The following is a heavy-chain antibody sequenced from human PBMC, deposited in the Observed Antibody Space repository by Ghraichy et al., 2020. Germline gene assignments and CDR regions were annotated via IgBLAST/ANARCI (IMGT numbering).Heavy chain of an antibody. CDR1: GFTFSSYE. J-gene: IGHJ4*02. CDR3: ARVGRIAAAGLSIDY. V-gene: IGHV3-48*03. CDR2: ISSSARTI. D-gene: IGHD6-13*01. Sequence: GGSLRLSCATSGFTFSSYEMNWVRQAPGKGLEWVSYISSSARTIFLADSVKGRFTISRDNAKNSLYLQMNNLRAEDTAVYYCARVGRIAAAGLSIDYWGQGTLVTVSS.